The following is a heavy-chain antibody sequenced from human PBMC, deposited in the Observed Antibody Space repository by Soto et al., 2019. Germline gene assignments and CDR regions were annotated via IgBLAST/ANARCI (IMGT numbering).Heavy chain of an antibody. D-gene: IGHD2-15*01. V-gene: IGHV3-21*01. CDR3: ARVQKDTTLDY. Sequence: EVQLVESGGGLVKPGGSLRLSCAASGFTFSSYSMNWVRQAPGKGLEWVSSISSSSSYIYYADSVKGRFTISRDNAKHSLYLQMNSLRAEDTPVYYCARVQKDTTLDYWGQGTLVTVSS. CDR2: ISSSSSYI. CDR1: GFTFSSYS. J-gene: IGHJ4*02.